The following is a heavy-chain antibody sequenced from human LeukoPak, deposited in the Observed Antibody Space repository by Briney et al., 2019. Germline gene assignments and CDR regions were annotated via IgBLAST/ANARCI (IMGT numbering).Heavy chain of an antibody. CDR2: ISYDGSNK. CDR1: GFTFSSYA. J-gene: IGHJ6*04. D-gene: IGHD3-10*01. V-gene: IGHV3-30*04. CDR3: ASYGSGSYPNYYYYGMDV. Sequence: PGGSLRLSCAASGFTFSSYAMHWVRQAPGKGLEWVAVISYDGSNKYYADSVKGRFTISRDNSKNTLYLQMNSLRAEDTAVYYCASYGSGSYPNYYYYGMDVWAKGPRSPSPQ.